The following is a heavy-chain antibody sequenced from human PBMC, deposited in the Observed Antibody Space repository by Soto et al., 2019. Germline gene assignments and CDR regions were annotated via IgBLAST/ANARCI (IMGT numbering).Heavy chain of an antibody. J-gene: IGHJ4*02. CDR2: IYYSGST. CDR1: GGSISSYY. Sequence: PSETLSLTCTVSGGSISSYYWSWIRQPPGKGLEWIGYIYYSGSTNYNPSLKSRVTISVDTSKNQFSLKLSSVTAADTAVYYCARDKGFSYATGTLDYWGQGTLVTVSS. CDR3: ARDKGFSYATGTLDY. V-gene: IGHV4-59*01. D-gene: IGHD5-18*01.